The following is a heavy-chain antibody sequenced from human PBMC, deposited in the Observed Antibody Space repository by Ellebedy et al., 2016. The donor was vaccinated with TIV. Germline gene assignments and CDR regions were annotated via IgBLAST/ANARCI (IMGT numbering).Heavy chain of an antibody. Sequence: SETLSLXXTVSGDSISTGDYFWSWVRQPPGQGLEWIGYIYFSGSISYTPSLRSRASISIDTSKNQFSLKLSSVTAADTAVYYCASGAERPYNYWGQGALVTVSS. CDR2: IYFSGSI. CDR3: ASGAERPYNY. CDR1: GDSISTGDYF. V-gene: IGHV4-30-4*01. J-gene: IGHJ4*02. D-gene: IGHD3-10*01.